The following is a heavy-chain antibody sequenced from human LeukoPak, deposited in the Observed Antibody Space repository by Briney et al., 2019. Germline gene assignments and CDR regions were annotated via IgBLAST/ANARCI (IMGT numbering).Heavy chain of an antibody. D-gene: IGHD5-24*01. CDR3: ARDREMAITTRTGWFDP. CDR2: ISSNGGST. J-gene: IGHJ5*02. V-gene: IGHV3-64*01. Sequence: GGSLRLSCAASGFTFSSYAMHWVRQAPGKGLEYVSAISSNGGSTYYANSVKGRFTISRDNSKNTLYLQMGSLRAEDMAVYYCARDREMAITTRTGWFDPWGQGTLVTVSS. CDR1: GFTFSSYA.